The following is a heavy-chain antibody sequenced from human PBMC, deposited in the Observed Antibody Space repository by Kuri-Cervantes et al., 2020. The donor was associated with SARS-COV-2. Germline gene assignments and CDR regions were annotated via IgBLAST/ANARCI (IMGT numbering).Heavy chain of an antibody. Sequence: GSLRLSCAVSGYSISSGYYWGWIRQPPGKGLEWIGSIYHSGSTYYNPSLKSRVTISVDTSKNQFSLKLSSVTAADTAVYYCARSSSGSYSDFEFWGQGTLVTVSS. D-gene: IGHD1-26*01. J-gene: IGHJ4*02. CDR1: GYSISSGYY. CDR3: ARSSSGSYSDFEF. CDR2: IYHSGST. V-gene: IGHV4-38-2*01.